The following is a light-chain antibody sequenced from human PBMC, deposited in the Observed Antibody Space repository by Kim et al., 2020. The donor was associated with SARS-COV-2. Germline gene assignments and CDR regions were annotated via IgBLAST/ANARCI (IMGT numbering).Light chain of an antibody. Sequence: DIQMTQSPSTLSASVGDRVTITCRTSQSISSHLNWYQQKPGRAPKLLIYAASTLQGGVPSRFSGSGSGTDFTLTISSLQPEDFGTYFCQQNYITPFTFGPGTKVDIK. CDR1: QSISSH. CDR3: QQNYITPFT. J-gene: IGKJ3*01. CDR2: AAS. V-gene: IGKV1-39*01.